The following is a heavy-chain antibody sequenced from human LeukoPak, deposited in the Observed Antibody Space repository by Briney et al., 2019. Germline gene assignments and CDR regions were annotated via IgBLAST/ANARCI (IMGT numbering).Heavy chain of an antibody. Sequence: GGALRLSCSASAFPFGSFDMSWVRQAPGKGLEWVAAISDTGGSTFYADSVKGRFTISRDNSKNTLYLQMNSLRAEDTAIYYCAKGRIQSYMAPEYWGQGTLVTVSS. CDR1: AFPFGSFD. D-gene: IGHD4-11*01. CDR2: ISDTGGST. J-gene: IGHJ4*02. CDR3: AKGRIQSYMAPEY. V-gene: IGHV3-23*01.